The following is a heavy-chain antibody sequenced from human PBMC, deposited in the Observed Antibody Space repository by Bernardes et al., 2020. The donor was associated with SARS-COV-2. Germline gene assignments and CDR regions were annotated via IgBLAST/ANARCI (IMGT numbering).Heavy chain of an antibody. Sequence: GGSLRLSCAASRFAFNNYFMTGVRQAPGKGLEWLSYISSTSSTIYYADSVKGRFTISRDSAKNALYLQMNSLRADDTAVYYCARMGRGVKTQFYYYGMDVWGQGTTVTVSS. CDR1: RFAFNNYF. D-gene: IGHD3-10*01. CDR3: ARMGRGVKTQFYYYGMDV. V-gene: IGHV3-48*01. J-gene: IGHJ6*02. CDR2: ISSTSSTI.